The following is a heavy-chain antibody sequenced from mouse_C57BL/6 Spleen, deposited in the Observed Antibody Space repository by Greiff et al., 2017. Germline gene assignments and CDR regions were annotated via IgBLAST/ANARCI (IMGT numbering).Heavy chain of an antibody. Sequence: QVQLQQSGAELVRPGSSVKLSCKASGYTFTSYWMHWVKQRPIQGLEWIGNIDPSDSETHYNQKFKDKATLTVDKSSSTAYMQLSSLTSEDSAVYYCARRFYDYDEGYAMDYWGQGTSVTVSS. D-gene: IGHD2-4*01. V-gene: IGHV1-52*01. CDR2: IDPSDSET. J-gene: IGHJ4*01. CDR1: GYTFTSYW. CDR3: ARRFYDYDEGYAMDY.